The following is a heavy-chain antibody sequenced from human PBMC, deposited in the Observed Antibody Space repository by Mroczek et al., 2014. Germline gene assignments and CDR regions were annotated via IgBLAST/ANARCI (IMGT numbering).Heavy chain of an antibody. CDR1: GGSISSGGYY. CDR2: IYYSGST. D-gene: IGHD5-18*01. Sequence: VQLVETGPGLVKPSQTLSLTCTVSGGSISSGGYYWSWIRQHPGKGLEWIGYIYYSGSTYYNPSLKSRVTISVDTSKNQFSLKLSSVTAADTAVYYCARARGYSYGYVGPEFWKTTSFDYWGQGTLVTVSS. CDR3: ARARGYSYGYVGPEFWKTTSFDY. J-gene: IGHJ4*02. V-gene: IGHV4-31*03.